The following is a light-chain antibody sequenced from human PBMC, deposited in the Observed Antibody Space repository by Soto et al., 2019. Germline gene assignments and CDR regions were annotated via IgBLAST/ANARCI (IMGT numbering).Light chain of an antibody. CDR3: HQYNGWPRT. V-gene: IGKV3-20*01. CDR1: QTVRNNY. CDR2: DAS. Sequence: EFVLTQSPGTLSLSPGERATLSCRASQTVRNNYLAWYQQKPGQAPRLLIYDASSRATGIPDRFSGGGSGTDFTLTISRLEPEDFAVYYCHQYNGWPRTFGQGTKVDIK. J-gene: IGKJ1*01.